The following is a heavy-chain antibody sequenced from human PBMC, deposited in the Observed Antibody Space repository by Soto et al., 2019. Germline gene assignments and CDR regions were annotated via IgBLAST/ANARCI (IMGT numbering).Heavy chain of an antibody. V-gene: IGHV4-34*01. Sequence: SETLSLTCAVYGGSFSGYYLSWIRQPPGKGLEWIGEINHSGSTNYNPSLKSRVTISVDTSKNQFSLKLSSVTAADTAVYYCARDDFWSGYSLDYWGQGTLVTVSS. CDR1: GGSFSGYY. CDR2: INHSGST. J-gene: IGHJ4*02. D-gene: IGHD3-3*01. CDR3: ARDDFWSGYSLDY.